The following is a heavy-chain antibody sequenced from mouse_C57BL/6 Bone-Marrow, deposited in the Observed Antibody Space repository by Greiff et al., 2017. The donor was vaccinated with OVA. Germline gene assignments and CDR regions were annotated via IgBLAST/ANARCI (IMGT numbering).Heavy chain of an antibody. D-gene: IGHD1-1*01. CDR2: IRNKANGYTT. J-gene: IGHJ3*01. Sequence: DVKLVESGGGLVQPGGSLSLSCAASGFTFTDYYMSWVRQPPGKALEWLGFIRNKANGYTTEYSASVKGRFTISRDNSQSILYLQMNALRAEDSATYYCASHPLYYGSSAWFAYWGQGTLVTVSA. CDR3: ASHPLYYGSSAWFAY. CDR1: GFTFTDYY. V-gene: IGHV7-3*01.